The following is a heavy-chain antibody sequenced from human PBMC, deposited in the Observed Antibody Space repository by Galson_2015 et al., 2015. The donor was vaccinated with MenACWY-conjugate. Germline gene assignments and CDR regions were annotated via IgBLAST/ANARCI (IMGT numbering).Heavy chain of an antibody. V-gene: IGHV6-1*01. CDR1: GDSVSSNSAA. CDR2: TYYRSKWYN. J-gene: IGHJ4*02. D-gene: IGHD6-19*01. Sequence: CAISGDSVSSNSAAWNWIRQSPSRGLEWLGRTYYRSKWYNDYAVSVKSRITINPDTSKNQFSLQLNSVTPEDTAVYYCAGIAVAGTPGGFDYWGQGTLVTVSS. CDR3: AGIAVAGTPGGFDY.